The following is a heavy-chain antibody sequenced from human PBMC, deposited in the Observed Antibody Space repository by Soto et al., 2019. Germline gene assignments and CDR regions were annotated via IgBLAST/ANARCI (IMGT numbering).Heavy chain of an antibody. CDR1: GYTFTSYG. CDR2: ISAYNGNT. CDR3: ARVWDVGATFNY. J-gene: IGHJ4*02. D-gene: IGHD1-26*01. V-gene: IGHV1-18*01. Sequence: ASVQVTCKASGYTFTSYGISWVRQAPGQGLEWMGWISAYNGNTNFAQKLQGRVTMTTDTSTSTAYMELRSLRSDDTAVYYCARVWDVGATFNYWGQGTLVTVSS.